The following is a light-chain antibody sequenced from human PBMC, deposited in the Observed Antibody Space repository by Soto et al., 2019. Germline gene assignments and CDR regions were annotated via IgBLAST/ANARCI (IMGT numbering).Light chain of an antibody. CDR2: DDD. J-gene: IGLJ1*01. CDR3: GSWDSSLSAYV. CDR1: SSNIGGNS. V-gene: IGLV1-51*01. Sequence: QSVLTQPPSVSAAPGQRVTFSCSGSSSNIGGNSVSWYQQLPGTAPKLLIYDDDKRPSGIPDRFPGSKSGTSATLGITGFQTGDEADYYCGSWDSSLSAYVFGTGTKVTVL.